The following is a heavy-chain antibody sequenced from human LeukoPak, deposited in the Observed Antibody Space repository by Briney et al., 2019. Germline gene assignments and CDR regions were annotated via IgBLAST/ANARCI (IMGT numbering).Heavy chain of an antibody. CDR1: GGSISRSPYY. J-gene: IGHJ6*03. D-gene: IGHD6-13*01. CDR3: ASKTAYSSSWYADYYYYYMDV. CDR2: SYYSGST. Sequence: SETLSLTCTVSGGSISRSPYYWGWIRQPPGKGLEWIGNSYYSGSTYYNPSLKSRVTISVDTSKNQFSLKLSSVTAADTAVYYCASKTAYSSSWYADYYYYYMDVWGKGTTVTVSS. V-gene: IGHV4-39*07.